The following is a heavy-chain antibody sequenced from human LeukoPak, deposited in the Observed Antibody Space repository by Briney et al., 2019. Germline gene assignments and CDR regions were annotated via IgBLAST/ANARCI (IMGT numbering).Heavy chain of an antibody. CDR1: GYTFTVYY. Sequence: ASVKVSRKAAGYTFTVYYMHWVREAPGQGLGWMGWINPNSGGTNYAQKFQGSVTMTRDTSISTAYMELSRLRSDDTAVYYCARGFDTALGYWGQGTLVTVSS. CDR3: ARGFDTALGY. V-gene: IGHV1-2*02. CDR2: INPNSGGT. J-gene: IGHJ4*02. D-gene: IGHD5-18*01.